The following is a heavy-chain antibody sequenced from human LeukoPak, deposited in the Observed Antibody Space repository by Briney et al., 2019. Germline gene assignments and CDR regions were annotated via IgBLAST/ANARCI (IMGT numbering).Heavy chain of an antibody. J-gene: IGHJ6*02. CDR3: ARDHLIRTVTKGYYYYGMDV. D-gene: IGHD4-17*01. CDR1: GGSISSGGYY. CDR2: IYYSGST. Sequence: SETLSLTCTVSGGSISSGGYYWSWIRQHPGKGLEWIGYIYYSGSTYYNPSLKSRVTMSVDTSKNKFSLKLSSVTAADTAVYYCARDHLIRTVTKGYYYYGMDVWGQGTTVTVSS. V-gene: IGHV4-31*03.